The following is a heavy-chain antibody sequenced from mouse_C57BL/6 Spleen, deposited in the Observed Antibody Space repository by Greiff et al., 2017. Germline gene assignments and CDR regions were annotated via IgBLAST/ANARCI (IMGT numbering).Heavy chain of an antibody. CDR3: ARDWDVEDYAMDY. CDR2: INPNYGTT. Sequence: VHVKQSGPELVKPGASVKISCKASGYSFTDYNMNWVKQSDGKSLEWIGVINPNYGTTSYNQKFKGKATLTVDQSSSTAYMQLNSLTSEDSAVYYCARDWDVEDYAMDYWGQGTSVTVSS. CDR1: GYSFTDYN. J-gene: IGHJ4*01. D-gene: IGHD4-1*01. V-gene: IGHV1-39*01.